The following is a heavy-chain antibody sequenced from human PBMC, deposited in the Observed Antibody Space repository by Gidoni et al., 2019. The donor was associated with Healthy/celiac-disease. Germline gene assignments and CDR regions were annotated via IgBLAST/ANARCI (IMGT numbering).Heavy chain of an antibody. J-gene: IGHJ6*02. D-gene: IGHD2-2*01. CDR2: IYHSGSP. CDR1: GYSISSGYY. Sequence: QVQLQESGPGLVKPSETLSLTCTVSGYSISSGYYWGWIRQPPGKGLEWIGSIYHSGSPYYNPSLKSRVTISVDTSKNQFSLKLSSVTAADTAVYYCARVGYCSSTSCYGYYYYGMDVWGQGTTVTVSS. CDR3: ARVGYCSSTSCYGYYYYGMDV. V-gene: IGHV4-38-2*02.